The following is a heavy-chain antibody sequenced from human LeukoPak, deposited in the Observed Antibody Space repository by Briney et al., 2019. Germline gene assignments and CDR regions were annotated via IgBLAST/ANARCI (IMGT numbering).Heavy chain of an antibody. CDR3: ARAKRNGFDI. Sequence: GGSLRLSCAASGFTFSSYSMNWVRQAPGKGLEWVSVKGRFTISRDNAKNSLYLQMNSLRAEDTAVYYCARAKRNGFDIWGQGTMVTVSS. V-gene: IGHV3-21*01. CDR1: GFTFSSYS. J-gene: IGHJ3*02.